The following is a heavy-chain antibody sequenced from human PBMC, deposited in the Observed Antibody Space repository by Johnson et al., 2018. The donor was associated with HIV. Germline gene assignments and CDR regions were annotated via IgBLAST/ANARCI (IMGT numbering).Heavy chain of an antibody. D-gene: IGHD5-18*01. CDR1: GFTFSSYA. Sequence: QVQLVESGGGVVQPGRSLRLSCAASGFTFSSYAMHWVRQAPGKGLGWVAVISYDGSNKYYADSVKCRFTISRDNSKNTLYLQMNSLRAEDTAVYYCAKPEGAQFLGSYGACDIWGQGTMVTVSS. J-gene: IGHJ3*02. CDR2: ISYDGSNK. CDR3: AKPEGAQFLGSYGACDI. V-gene: IGHV3-30-3*02.